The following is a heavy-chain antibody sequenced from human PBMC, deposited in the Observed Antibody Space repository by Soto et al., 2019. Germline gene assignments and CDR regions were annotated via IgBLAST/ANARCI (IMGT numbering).Heavy chain of an antibody. CDR3: ARTHSRGSHEEGMDV. Sequence: QVQLVQSGAEVKKPGASVKVSCKASGYTFTSYDIIWVRQATGQGLEWMGWRNPNSGNTGYAQKFQLRVTMTRNTAISTGYMELTSLKSEDTAVYYCARTHSRGSHEEGMDVWGQGTTVTVSS. CDR1: GYTFTSYD. D-gene: IGHD3-22*01. J-gene: IGHJ6*02. CDR2: RNPNSGNT. V-gene: IGHV1-8*01.